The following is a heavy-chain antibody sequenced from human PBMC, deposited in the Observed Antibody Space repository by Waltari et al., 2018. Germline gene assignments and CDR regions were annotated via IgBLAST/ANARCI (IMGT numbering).Heavy chain of an antibody. J-gene: IGHJ6*02. V-gene: IGHV3-9*01. CDR2: ISWNSGSI. Sequence: EVQLVESGGGLVQPGRSLRLSCAASGFTFDDYALPWVRHAPGKGLEWVSGISWNSGSIGYADSVKGRFTISRDNAKNSLYLQMNSLRAEDTALYYCAKDLQLRLHYYYYGMDVWGQGTTVTVSS. CDR1: GFTFDDYA. D-gene: IGHD2-15*01. CDR3: AKDLQLRLHYYYYGMDV.